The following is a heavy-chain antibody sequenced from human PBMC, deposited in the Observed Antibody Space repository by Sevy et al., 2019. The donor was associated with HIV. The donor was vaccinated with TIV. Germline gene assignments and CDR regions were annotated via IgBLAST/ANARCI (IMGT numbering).Heavy chain of an antibody. Sequence: SETLSLTCTVSGGSISSYYWSWIRQPPGKGLEWIGYIYYSGSTNYNPSLKSRVTISVDTSKNQFSLKLSSVTAADTAVYYCARFEEAYCGGDCHQNWFEPWGQGTLVTVSS. CDR2: IYYSGST. CDR1: GGSISSYY. V-gene: IGHV4-59*01. CDR3: ARFEEAYCGGDCHQNWFEP. J-gene: IGHJ5*02. D-gene: IGHD2-21*02.